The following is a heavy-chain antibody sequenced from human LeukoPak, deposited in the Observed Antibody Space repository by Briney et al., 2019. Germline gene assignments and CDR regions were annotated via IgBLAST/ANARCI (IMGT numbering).Heavy chain of an antibody. CDR2: IYYSGST. CDR1: GGSISSYY. V-gene: IGHV4-59*01. Sequence: SETLSLTCTVSGGSISSYYWSWIRQPPGKGLEWIGYIYYSGSTNYNPSLKSRVTISVDTSKNQFSLKLSSVTAADTAVYYCARDCDGYYDSSAQDYWGQGTLVTVSS. D-gene: IGHD3-22*01. J-gene: IGHJ4*02. CDR3: ARDCDGYYDSSAQDY.